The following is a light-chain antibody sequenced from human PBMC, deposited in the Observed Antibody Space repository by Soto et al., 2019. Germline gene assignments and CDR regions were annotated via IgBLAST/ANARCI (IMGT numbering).Light chain of an antibody. CDR2: GAS. Sequence: DMQMTQSPSSLSASVGDRVTITCRASQGMSNYLAWYQQKPGKVPKLLIYGASTLQSGVPSRFSGSGSGTDFTLTISSLQPEDVATYYCQKYNSAPWTFGQGTKVEIK. J-gene: IGKJ1*01. V-gene: IGKV1-27*01. CDR1: QGMSNY. CDR3: QKYNSAPWT.